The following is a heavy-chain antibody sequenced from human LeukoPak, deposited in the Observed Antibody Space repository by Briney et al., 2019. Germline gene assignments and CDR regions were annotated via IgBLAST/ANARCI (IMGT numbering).Heavy chain of an antibody. V-gene: IGHV1-69*01. D-gene: IGHD7-27*01. CDR2: IIANVGTP. J-gene: IGHJ4*02. CDR3: ARLVNWGPLGDY. CDR1: GGSFSSNT. Sequence: SVKVSCKASGGSFSSNTLSWVRQAPGQGLEWMGGIIANVGTPSYAQKFQGRVTVTADESTSTIYLVVDSLRSDDTAVYYCARLVNWGPLGDYWGQGTLATVSS.